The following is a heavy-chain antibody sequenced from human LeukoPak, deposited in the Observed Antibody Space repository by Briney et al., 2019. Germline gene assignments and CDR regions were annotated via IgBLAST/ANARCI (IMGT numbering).Heavy chain of an antibody. V-gene: IGHV3-15*01. CDR3: TTGCGNRGGDCYFSDDAFDI. CDR2: IKSKTDGGTT. J-gene: IGHJ3*02. D-gene: IGHD2-21*02. CDR1: GFTFSNAW. Sequence: GGSLRLSCAASGFTFSNAWMSWVRQAPVKGLEWVGRIKSKTDGGTTDYAAPVKGRFTISRDDSKNTLYLQMNSLKTEDTAVYYCTTGCGNRGGDCYFSDDAFDIWGQGTMVTVSS.